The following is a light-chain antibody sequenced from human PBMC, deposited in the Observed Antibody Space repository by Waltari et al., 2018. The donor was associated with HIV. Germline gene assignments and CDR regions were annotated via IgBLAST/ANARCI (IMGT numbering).Light chain of an antibody. V-gene: IGLV2-14*03. J-gene: IGLJ2*01. CDR2: DVT. CDR3: SSYTTDNTVV. CDR1: SSDRTTSDY. Sequence: QSAPTQPPSVSGSPGQSITISRSGSSSDRTTSDYVSWYKKQPDKAPTRLIFDVTDRPSGVSRRFAGSKSGNTASLTISGLQPDDEADYYCSSYTTDNTVVFGGGTRLTVL.